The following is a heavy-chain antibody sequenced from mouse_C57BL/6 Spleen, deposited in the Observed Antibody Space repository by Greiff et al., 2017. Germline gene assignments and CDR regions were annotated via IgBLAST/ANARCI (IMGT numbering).Heavy chain of an antibody. J-gene: IGHJ4*01. V-gene: IGHV1-53*01. CDR3: ARPYYGSSDAMDY. Sequence: QVQLQQPGTELVKPGASVKLSCKASGYTFTSYWMHWVKQRPGQGLEWIGNINPSNGDTNYNEKFKSKATLTVDKSSSTAYMQLSSLTSEDSAVYFCARPYYGSSDAMDYWGQGTSVTVSS. CDR2: INPSNGDT. CDR1: GYTFTSYW. D-gene: IGHD1-1*01.